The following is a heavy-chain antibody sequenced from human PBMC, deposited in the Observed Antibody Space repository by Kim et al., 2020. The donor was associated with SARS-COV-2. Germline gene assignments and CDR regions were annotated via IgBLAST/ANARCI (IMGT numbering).Heavy chain of an antibody. Sequence: SETLSLTCAVSGGSISSGGYSWSWIRQPPGKGLEWIGYIYHSGSTYYNPSLKSRVTISVDRSKNQFSLKLSSVTAADTAVYYCARERYDSSGYGGIDYWGQGTLVTVSS. CDR1: GGSISSGGYS. J-gene: IGHJ4*02. CDR2: IYHSGST. V-gene: IGHV4-30-2*01. D-gene: IGHD3-22*01. CDR3: ARERYDSSGYGGIDY.